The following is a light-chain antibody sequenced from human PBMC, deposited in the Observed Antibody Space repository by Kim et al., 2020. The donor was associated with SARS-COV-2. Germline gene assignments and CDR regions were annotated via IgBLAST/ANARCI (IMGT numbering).Light chain of an antibody. V-gene: IGKV3-20*01. CDR1: QSVSISY. CDR2: GGS. Sequence: LSPWDRPSLSCRARQSVSISYLAWYQQKPGQAPRLLIYGGSSRATGIPDRFSGSGSGTDFTLTISRLEPEDFAVYYCQQYGGSYTFGQGTKLEI. J-gene: IGKJ2*01. CDR3: QQYGGSYT.